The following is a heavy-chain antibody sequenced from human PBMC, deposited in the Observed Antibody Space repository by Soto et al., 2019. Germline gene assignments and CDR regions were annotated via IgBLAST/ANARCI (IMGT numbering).Heavy chain of an antibody. Sequence: PGGSLRLSCAASGFTFSSYAMHWVRQAPGKGLEWVAVISYDGSNKYYADSVKGRFTISRDNSKNTLYLQMNSLRAEDTAVYYCARDQEGFYYDSSGYSYWGQGTLVTVSS. V-gene: IGHV3-30-3*01. D-gene: IGHD3-22*01. CDR3: ARDQEGFYYDSSGYSY. CDR1: GFTFSSYA. CDR2: ISYDGSNK. J-gene: IGHJ4*02.